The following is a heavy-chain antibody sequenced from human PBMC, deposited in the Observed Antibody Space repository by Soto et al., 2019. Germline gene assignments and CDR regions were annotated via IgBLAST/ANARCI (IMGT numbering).Heavy chain of an antibody. CDR3: AKDADAAVAEGSLY. CDR1: GFTFSSYG. D-gene: IGHD6-19*01. V-gene: IGHV3-30*18. J-gene: IGHJ4*02. Sequence: QVQLVESGGGVVQPGRSLRLSCAASGFTFSSYGMHWVRQAPGKGLEWVAVISYDGSNKYYADSVKGRFTISRDNSKNTLYLQMNSLRAEDTAVYYCAKDADAAVAEGSLYWGQGTLVTVSS. CDR2: ISYDGSNK.